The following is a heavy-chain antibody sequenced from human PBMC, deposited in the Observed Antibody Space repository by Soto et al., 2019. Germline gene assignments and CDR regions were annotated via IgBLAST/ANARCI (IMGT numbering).Heavy chain of an antibody. CDR1: GYTLTELS. CDR2: FDPEDGET. D-gene: IGHD5-12*01. CDR3: ATVDSGYDHPFDY. J-gene: IGHJ4*02. V-gene: IGHV1-24*01. Sequence: ASVKVSCKVSGYTLTELSMHWVRQAPGKGLEWMGGFDPEDGETIYAQKFQGRVTMTEDTSTDTAYMEMSSLRSEDTAVYYCATVDSGYDHPFDYWGQGTLVTVSS.